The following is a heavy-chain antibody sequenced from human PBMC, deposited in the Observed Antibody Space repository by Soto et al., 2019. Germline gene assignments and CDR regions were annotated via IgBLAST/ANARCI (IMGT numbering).Heavy chain of an antibody. V-gene: IGHV4-34*01. D-gene: IGHD3-10*01. CDR2: INHSGST. CDR3: AGRQFGEYFIDY. Sequence: PSETLSLTCAVYGGSFSGYYWSWIRQPPGKGLEWIGEINHSGSTNYNPSLKSRVTISVDTPKNQFSLKLISVTAADTAVYYRAGRQFGEYFIDYWGQGTLVTVSS. CDR1: GGSFSGYY. J-gene: IGHJ4*02.